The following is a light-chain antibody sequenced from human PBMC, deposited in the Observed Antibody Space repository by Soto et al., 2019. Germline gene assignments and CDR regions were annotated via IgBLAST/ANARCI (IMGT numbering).Light chain of an antibody. CDR1: QSIISY. CDR3: QQSYSTPYT. Sequence: DIQMTQSPSSLSASVGDRVTITCRASQSIISYLNWYQQKPGKAPKLLIYAASSLQSGVPSRFSGSGSGTDITLTISSLQPEDFATYYCQQSYSTPYTFGQGTKLEIK. J-gene: IGKJ2*01. CDR2: AAS. V-gene: IGKV1-39*01.